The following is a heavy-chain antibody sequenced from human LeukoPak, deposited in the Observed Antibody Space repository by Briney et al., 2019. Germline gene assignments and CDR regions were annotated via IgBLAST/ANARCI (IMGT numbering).Heavy chain of an antibody. CDR3: AKDFQTWIQLWDDAFDI. CDR1: GFTFSSYG. CDR2: IRYDGSNK. V-gene: IGHV3-30*02. Sequence: GGSLRLSWAASGFTFSSYGMHWVRQAPGKGLEWVAFIRYDGSNKYYADSVKGRFTISRDNSKNTLYLQMNSLRAEDTAVYYCAKDFQTWIQLWDDAFDIWGQGTMVTVSS. D-gene: IGHD5-18*01. J-gene: IGHJ3*02.